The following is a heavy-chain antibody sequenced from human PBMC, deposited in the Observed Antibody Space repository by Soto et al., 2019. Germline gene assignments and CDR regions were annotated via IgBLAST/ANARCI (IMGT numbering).Heavy chain of an antibody. D-gene: IGHD3-22*01. V-gene: IGHV3-9*01. Sequence: GGSLRLSCAASGFTFDDYAMHWVRQAPGKGLEWVSGISWNSGSIGYADSVKGRFTISRDNAKNSLYLQMNSLRAEDTAVYYCARDDPPDYYDSSGYPDYWGQGTLVTVSS. CDR3: ARDDPPDYYDSSGYPDY. CDR1: GFTFDDYA. CDR2: ISWNSGSI. J-gene: IGHJ4*02.